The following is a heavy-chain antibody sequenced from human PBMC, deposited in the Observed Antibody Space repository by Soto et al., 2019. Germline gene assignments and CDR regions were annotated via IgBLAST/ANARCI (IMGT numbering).Heavy chain of an antibody. D-gene: IGHD4-4*01. J-gene: IGHJ4*02. CDR2: ISNSGNTI. CDR1: GFIFSDYY. CDR3: ARLTVLPDF. Sequence: QVQLVESGGGLVKPGGSLRLSCAASGFIFSDYYMSWIRQAPGKGLECVSYISNSGNTIKYADSVKGRFTISRDDAKNSLYRQLNSLRAEDTAVYYCARLTVLPDFWGQGTLVTVSS. V-gene: IGHV3-11*01.